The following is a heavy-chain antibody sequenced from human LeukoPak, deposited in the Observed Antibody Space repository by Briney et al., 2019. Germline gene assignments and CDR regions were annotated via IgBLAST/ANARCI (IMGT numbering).Heavy chain of an antibody. D-gene: IGHD3-22*01. V-gene: IGHV4-59*12. CDR3: AKDVAGGYYYDSSGYYPYYFDY. CDR1: GSSMNLYS. CDR2: MYYSGTT. Sequence: SETLSLTCSVSGSSMNLYSWNWIRQSPGKGLEWIAYMYYSGTTNYNPSLENRAAISLDLSRHQFSLRLNSVTAADTAVYYCAKDVAGGYYYDSSGYYPYYFDYWGQGTLVTVSS. J-gene: IGHJ4*02.